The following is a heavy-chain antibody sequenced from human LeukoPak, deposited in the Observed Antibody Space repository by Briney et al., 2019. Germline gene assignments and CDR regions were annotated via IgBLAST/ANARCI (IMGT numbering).Heavy chain of an antibody. J-gene: IGHJ4*02. Sequence: GGSLRLSCAASGFTFSSYAMSWVRQAPGKGLEWVSAISGSGGSTYYPDSVKGRFTISRDNSKNTLYLQMNSLRAEDTAVYYCAKRGDYYDSSGWSLDYWGQGTLVTVSS. CDR1: GFTFSSYA. D-gene: IGHD3-22*01. V-gene: IGHV3-23*01. CDR2: ISGSGGST. CDR3: AKRGDYYDSSGWSLDY.